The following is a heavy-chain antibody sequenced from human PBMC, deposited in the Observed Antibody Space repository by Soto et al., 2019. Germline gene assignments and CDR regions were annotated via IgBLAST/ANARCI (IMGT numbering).Heavy chain of an antibody. J-gene: IGHJ4*02. D-gene: IGHD1-1*01. V-gene: IGHV3-74*01. CDR1: GFTFSAYW. CDR2: ISDDGSTT. CDR3: TRGQRVSSTGTGAH. Sequence: WGSLRLSCEVSGFTFSAYWMHWVRQAPGKGLIWVSRISDDGSTTTYADSVKGRFTISRDNAKNTLYLQMNSLRADDTGLYYCTRGQRVSSTGTGAHWGQGTLVTVSS.